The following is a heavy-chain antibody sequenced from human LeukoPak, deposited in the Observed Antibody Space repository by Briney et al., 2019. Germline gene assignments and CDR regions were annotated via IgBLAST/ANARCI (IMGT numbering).Heavy chain of an antibody. J-gene: IGHJ4*02. Sequence: SETLSLTCTVSGASISNYYWSWIRQTPEKGLEWMGHIHTSGESRYSPSLESRLTMSIDTSRNQFSLKLTSVCAAVTAAYFCARLGCYHDFWGQGALVTVSS. V-gene: IGHV4-4*09. CDR3: ARLGCYHDF. D-gene: IGHD1-26*01. CDR1: GASISNYY. CDR2: IHTSGES.